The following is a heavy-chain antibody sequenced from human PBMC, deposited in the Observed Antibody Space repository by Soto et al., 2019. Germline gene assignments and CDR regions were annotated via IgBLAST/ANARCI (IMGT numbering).Heavy chain of an antibody. D-gene: IGHD5-12*01. V-gene: IGHV2-5*02. CDR2: IYWDDDK. Sequence: QITLKESGPPLVKPTQTLTLTCTFSGFSLSTSGVGVGWIRQPPGKALEWLALIYWDDDKRYSPSLKSRLTITKDTPKHQVVLTMSNMDPVDTATYYCAHIPRDGYNHLARLLYLGLWGRGTLVTVSS. CDR3: AHIPRDGYNHLARLLYLGL. J-gene: IGHJ2*01. CDR1: GFSLSTSGVG.